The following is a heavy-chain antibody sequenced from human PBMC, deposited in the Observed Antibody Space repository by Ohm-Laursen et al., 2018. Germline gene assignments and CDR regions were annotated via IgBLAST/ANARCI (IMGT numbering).Heavy chain of an antibody. D-gene: IGHD3-9*01. Sequence: SDTLSLTCTVSGGSISSYYWSWIRQPPGQGLEWIGYIYYSGSTNYNPSLKSRVTISVDTSKNQFSLKLSSVTAADTAVYYCARAGYFDWLLSFHFDYWGQGTLVTVSS. CDR2: IYYSGST. CDR3: ARAGYFDWLLSFHFDY. V-gene: IGHV4-59*07. CDR1: GGSISSYY. J-gene: IGHJ4*02.